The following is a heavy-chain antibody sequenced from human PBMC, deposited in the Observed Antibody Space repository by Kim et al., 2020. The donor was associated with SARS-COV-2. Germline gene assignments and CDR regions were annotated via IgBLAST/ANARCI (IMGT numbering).Heavy chain of an antibody. Sequence: GGSLRLSCAASGFTFSSYSMNWVRQAPGKGLEWVSYISSSSTIYYADSVKGRFTISRDNAKNSLYLQMNSLRDEDTAVYYCARGEPQYYDILTGYYYFD. CDR2: ISSSSTI. J-gene: IGHJ4*01. CDR3: ARGEPQYYDILTGYYYFD. D-gene: IGHD3-9*01. V-gene: IGHV3-48*02. CDR1: GFTFSSYS.